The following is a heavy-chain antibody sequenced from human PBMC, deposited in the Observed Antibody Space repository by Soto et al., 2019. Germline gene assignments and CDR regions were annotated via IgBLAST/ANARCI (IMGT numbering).Heavy chain of an antibody. D-gene: IGHD1-26*01. J-gene: IGHJ6*02. V-gene: IGHV3-30*18. CDR2: ISYDGSNK. CDR3: AKDLVGATYYYYGMDV. CDR1: GFTFSSYG. Sequence: GSLRLSCAASGFTFSSYGMHWVRQAPGKGLEWVAVISYDGSNKYYADSVKGRFTISRDNSKNTLYLQMNSLRAEDTAVYYCAKDLVGATYYYYGMDVWGQGTTVTVSS.